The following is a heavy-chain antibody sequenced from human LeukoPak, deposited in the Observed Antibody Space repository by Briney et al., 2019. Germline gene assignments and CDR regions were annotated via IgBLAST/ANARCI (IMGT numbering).Heavy chain of an antibody. Sequence: GGSLRLSCAASGFTFSSYGMHWVRQAPGKGLKWVAFIQYDGSNKYYADSVKGRFTISRDNSKNTLYLQMNSLRAEDTAVYYCAKEGGASRFDYWGQGTLVTVSS. CDR2: IQYDGSNK. V-gene: IGHV3-30*02. CDR3: AKEGGASRFDY. D-gene: IGHD5-12*01. CDR1: GFTFSSYG. J-gene: IGHJ4*02.